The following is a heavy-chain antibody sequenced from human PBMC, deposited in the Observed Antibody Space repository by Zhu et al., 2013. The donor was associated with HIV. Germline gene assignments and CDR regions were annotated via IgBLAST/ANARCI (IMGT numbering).Heavy chain of an antibody. D-gene: IGHD2-2*01. CDR3: ARGEGYCSTTNCLYYYYGMDV. J-gene: IGHJ6*02. V-gene: IGHV1-2*02. Sequence: QVQLVQSGAEVKKPGASVKVSCKASGYTFTGYYMYWVRQAPGQGLEWMGWINPNSGDTNYAQKFQGRVTMARDTSISTAYMELSRLRSDDTAVYYCARGEGYCSTTNCLYYYYGMDVWGQGTTVTVSS. CDR2: INPNSGDT. CDR1: GYTFTGYY.